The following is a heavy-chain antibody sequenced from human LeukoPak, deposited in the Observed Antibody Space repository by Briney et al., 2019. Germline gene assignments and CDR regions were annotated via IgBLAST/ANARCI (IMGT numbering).Heavy chain of an antibody. CDR3: AKLRAELRYFDWLPLRY. CDR2: ISSSSSYI. J-gene: IGHJ4*02. D-gene: IGHD3-9*01. V-gene: IGHV3-21*04. CDR1: GFTFSSYS. Sequence: PGGSLRLSCAASGFTFSSYSMNWVRQAPGKGLEWVSSISSSSSYIYSADSVKGRFTISRDNSKNTLYLQMNSLRAEDTAVYYCAKLRAELRYFDWLPLRYWGQGTLVTVSS.